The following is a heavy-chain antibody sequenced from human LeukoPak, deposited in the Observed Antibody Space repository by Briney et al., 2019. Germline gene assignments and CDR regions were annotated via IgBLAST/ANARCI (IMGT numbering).Heavy chain of an antibody. J-gene: IGHJ4*02. CDR1: GFTFSSYA. V-gene: IGHV3-23*01. Sequence: GGSLRLSCAASGFTFSSYAMSWVRQAPGKGLEWVSAISYSGTSTFYADSVKGRFTISRDNSKNTLYLQMNSPRAEDTAIYYCARDPRYCTGTSCYFWGQGTLVTVSS. D-gene: IGHD2-2*01. CDR3: ARDPRYCTGTSCYF. CDR2: ISYSGTST.